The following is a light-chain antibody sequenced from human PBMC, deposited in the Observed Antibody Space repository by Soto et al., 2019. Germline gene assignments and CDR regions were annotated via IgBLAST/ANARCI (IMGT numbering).Light chain of an antibody. CDR1: QSVSSSY. Sequence: EIVLTQSPGTLSLSPGERATLSCRASQSVSSSYLAWYQQKPGQAPRLLIYGASSRATGIPDRLSGSGSGTDSTITISRLEPEDFAVYYCQQYGSSPPITFGQGTRLEIK. CDR3: QQYGSSPPIT. CDR2: GAS. V-gene: IGKV3-20*01. J-gene: IGKJ5*01.